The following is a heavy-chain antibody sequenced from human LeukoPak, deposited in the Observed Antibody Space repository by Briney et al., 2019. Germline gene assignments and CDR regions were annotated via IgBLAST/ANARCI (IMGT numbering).Heavy chain of an antibody. Sequence: SVKVSCKPSGGTFSSYAISWVRQAPRQGLEWMGGIIPIFGTANYAQKFQGRVTITTDESTSTPYMELSSLRSEDTAVYYCARSDRPIYCSRTSCLRDNWFDPWGQGTLVTVSS. CDR2: IIPIFGTA. CDR3: ARSDRPIYCSRTSCLRDNWFDP. D-gene: IGHD2-2*01. V-gene: IGHV1-69*05. CDR1: GGTFSSYA. J-gene: IGHJ5*02.